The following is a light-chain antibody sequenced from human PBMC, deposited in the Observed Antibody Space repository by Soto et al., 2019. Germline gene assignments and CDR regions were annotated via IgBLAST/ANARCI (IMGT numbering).Light chain of an antibody. CDR1: SSDVGAYNY. J-gene: IGLJ3*02. CDR3: SSYTSSSTLV. CDR2: EVT. V-gene: IGLV2-14*01. Sequence: QSALTQPASVSGSPGQSITISCTGTSSDVGAYNYVSWYRQHPGKAPKLMIYEVTNRPSGVSNRFSGSKSGSTAPLTISGLQAEDEADYYCSSYTSSSTLVFGGGTQLTVL.